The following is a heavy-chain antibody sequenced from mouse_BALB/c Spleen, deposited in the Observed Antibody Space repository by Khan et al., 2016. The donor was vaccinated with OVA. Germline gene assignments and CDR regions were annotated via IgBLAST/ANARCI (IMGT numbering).Heavy chain of an antibody. D-gene: IGHD1-1*01. V-gene: IGHV1-12*01. Sequence: QVQLQQSGADLVKPGASIKMSCETSGYTFPSYNVHWVKQTPGQGLEWIGAIYPGDGDTSYNQNFKAKATLTADKSSSTAYMQLSSLTSEDSAVYDCAIQYYGYALDYWGQGTSVTVSS. CDR3: AIQYYGYALDY. CDR1: GYTFPSYN. CDR2: IYPGDGDT. J-gene: IGHJ4*01.